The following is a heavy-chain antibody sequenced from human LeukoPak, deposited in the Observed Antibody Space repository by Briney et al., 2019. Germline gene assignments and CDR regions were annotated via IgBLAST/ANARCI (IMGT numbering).Heavy chain of an antibody. J-gene: IGHJ4*02. D-gene: IGHD6-13*01. CDR3: ARDQSAGYSSTGSNSWGGLGD. V-gene: IGHV3-30-3*01. CDR1: GFTFSNYA. CDR2: ISDDGGKK. Sequence: GGSLRLSCTASGFTFSNYAFHWVRQAPGKGLEWVAVISDDGGKKHYADSVKGRFTVSRDNSKNTLSLEMNSLRADDTAVYYCARDQSAGYSSTGSNSWGGLGDWGQGSLVTVSS.